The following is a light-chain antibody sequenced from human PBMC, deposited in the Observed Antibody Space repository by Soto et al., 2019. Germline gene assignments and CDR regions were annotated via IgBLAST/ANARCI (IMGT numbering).Light chain of an antibody. Sequence: DTQMTQSPSSVSASVGDTVTITCRASQDINSRLAWFQQQPGRPPKYVIQAATMLQSGFPSRFAGSGSVRDFTLTIHTLQPEDSATYYCLQVANFPRTFGQGTKVE. CDR1: QDINSR. V-gene: IGKV1-12*01. J-gene: IGKJ1*01. CDR2: AAT. CDR3: LQVANFPRT.